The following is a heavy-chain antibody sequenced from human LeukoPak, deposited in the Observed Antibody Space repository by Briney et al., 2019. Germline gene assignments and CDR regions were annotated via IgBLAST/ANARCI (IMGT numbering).Heavy chain of an antibody. CDR2: ISAYNGNT. CDR1: GYTFTSYG. CDR3: ARLVASNYDILTGYPGFDY. J-gene: IGHJ4*02. Sequence: ASVKVSCKASGYTFTSYGISWVRQAPGQGLEWMGWISAYNGNTNYAQKLQGRVTMTTDTSTSTAYMELRSLRSDDTAVYYSARLVASNYDILTGYPGFDYWGQGTLVTVSS. V-gene: IGHV1-18*01. D-gene: IGHD3-9*01.